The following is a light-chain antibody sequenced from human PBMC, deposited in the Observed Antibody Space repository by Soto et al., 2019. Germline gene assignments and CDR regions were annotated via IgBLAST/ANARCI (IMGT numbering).Light chain of an antibody. CDR3: ISYRGSDTSYV. CDR1: SSGIGSYNY. J-gene: IGLJ1*01. CDR2: EVR. Sequence: QSVLTQPASVSGSPGQSITISCTGTSSGIGSYNYVAWYQQFPGKTPKLIIYEVRNRPSGVSFRFSGSKSGNTASLTISGLEGEDEADYYCISYRGSDTSYVLGTGTKVTVL. V-gene: IGLV2-14*01.